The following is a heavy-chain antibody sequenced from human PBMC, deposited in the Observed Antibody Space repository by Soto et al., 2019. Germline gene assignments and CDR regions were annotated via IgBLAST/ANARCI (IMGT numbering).Heavy chain of an antibody. J-gene: IGHJ2*01. Sequence: SVKVSCKASGGTFSSYAISWVRQAPGQGLEWMGGIIPIVGTANYAQKFQGRVTITRDTSTSTVYMELSSLRSEDTAVYYCARGSSPDYGDDYWYFDLWGRGTLVTVSS. V-gene: IGHV1-69*05. D-gene: IGHD4-17*01. CDR2: IIPIVGTA. CDR1: GGTFSSYA. CDR3: ARGSSPDYGDDYWYFDL.